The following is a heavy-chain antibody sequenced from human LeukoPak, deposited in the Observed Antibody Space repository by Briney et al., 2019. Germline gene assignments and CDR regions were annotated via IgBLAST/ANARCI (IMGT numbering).Heavy chain of an antibody. CDR3: ARPITVSGATDAFDI. V-gene: IGHV3-7*01. J-gene: IGHJ3*02. CDR1: GFTFSSYW. Sequence: GGSLRLSCAASGFTFSSYWMNWVRQAPGKGLEWVANIKQDGNEKYYVDSVKGRFTISRDNAKKSLYLQMDSLRAEDTAVYYCARPITVSGATDAFDIWGQGTMVTVSS. D-gene: IGHD3-3*01. CDR2: IKQDGNEK.